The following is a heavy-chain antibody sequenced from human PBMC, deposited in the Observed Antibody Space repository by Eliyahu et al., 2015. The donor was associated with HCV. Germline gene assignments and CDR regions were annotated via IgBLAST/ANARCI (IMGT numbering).Heavy chain of an antibody. Sequence: QVQLVESGGGVIQPGRSLXLSCAASGFTFSSYGMHWVRQAPGKGLEGVAVISYDGSNKYYADSVKGRFTISRDNSKNTLYLQMNSLRAEDTAVYYCAKDPGVYAMYYFDYWGQGTLVTVSS. J-gene: IGHJ4*02. CDR1: GFTFSSYG. CDR2: ISYDGSNK. D-gene: IGHD2-8*01. V-gene: IGHV3-30*18. CDR3: AKDPGVYAMYYFDY.